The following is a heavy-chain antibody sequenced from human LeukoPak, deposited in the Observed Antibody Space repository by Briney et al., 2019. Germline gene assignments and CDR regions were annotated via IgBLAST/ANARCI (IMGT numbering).Heavy chain of an antibody. J-gene: IGHJ3*02. V-gene: IGHV3-48*01. CDR2: ISSSSSTI. CDR1: GFTFSSYG. Sequence: PGGSLRLSCAASGFTFSSYGINWVRQAPGKGLEWVSYISSSSSTIYYADSVKGRFTISRDNAKNSLWLQMNSLRAEDSAVYYCARMGYYDTSGFFDAFDIWGQGTMVTVSS. D-gene: IGHD3-22*01. CDR3: ARMGYYDTSGFFDAFDI.